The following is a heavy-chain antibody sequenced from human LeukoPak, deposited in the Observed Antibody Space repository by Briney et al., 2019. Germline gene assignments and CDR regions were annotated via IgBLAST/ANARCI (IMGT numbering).Heavy chain of an antibody. V-gene: IGHV1-69*01. J-gene: IGHJ6*04. CDR3: ATTSLAGYCSSTSCPSYYYYYYGVDV. Sequence: AASVKVSCKASGGTLSSYAISWVRQAPGQGLEWMGGIIPMFGTVKYAQKFQGRVTITADESTSTAYMELSSLRSEDTAMYYCATTSLAGYCSSTSCPSYYYYYYGVDVWGKGTTVTVSS. D-gene: IGHD2-2*01. CDR2: IIPMFGTV. CDR1: GGTLSSYA.